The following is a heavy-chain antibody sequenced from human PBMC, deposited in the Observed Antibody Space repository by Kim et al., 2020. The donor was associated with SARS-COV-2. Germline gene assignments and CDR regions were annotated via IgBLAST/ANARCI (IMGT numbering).Heavy chain of an antibody. CDR3: ARFRRDGHNYFDY. J-gene: IGHJ4*02. CDR2: IYYSGST. Sequence: SETLSLTCTVSGDSVSSGTYYWSWIRQPPGKGLEWIGYIYYSGSTNYNPSLKSRVTISVDTSNNQLSLKLSSVTAADTAVYYCARFRRDGHNYFDYWGQGALVTVSS. CDR1: GDSVSSGTYY. V-gene: IGHV4-61*01.